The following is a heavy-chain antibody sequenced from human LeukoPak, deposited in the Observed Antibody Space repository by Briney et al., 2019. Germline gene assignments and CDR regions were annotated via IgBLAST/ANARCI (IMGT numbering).Heavy chain of an antibody. D-gene: IGHD2-2*01. V-gene: IGHV3-74*01. CDR2: INNDGSSK. J-gene: IGHJ4*02. Sequence: GGSLRLSCAGSGFTFSSYWMHWVRQAPGKGLVWVSRINNDGSSKNYVDSVKGRFTISIDNAKNTLYLQMNSLRAEDTAVYYCARVLGGYCSGTTCTLDYWGQGTLVTVSS. CDR1: GFTFSSYW. CDR3: ARVLGGYCSGTTCTLDY.